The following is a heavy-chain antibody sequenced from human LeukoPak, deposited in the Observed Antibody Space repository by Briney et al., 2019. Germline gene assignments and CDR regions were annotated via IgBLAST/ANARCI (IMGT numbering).Heavy chain of an antibody. D-gene: IGHD2-2*02. Sequence: ASVKVSCKASGYTFTNYYITWVRQAPGQGLEWMGWISAYNGYTNYAQKLQGRVTMTTDTSTSTAYMELRSLRSDDTAVYYCARDLRSSTSCYTAGYWGQGTLVTVSS. CDR3: ARDLRSSTSCYTAGY. CDR1: GYTFTNYY. V-gene: IGHV1-18*01. CDR2: ISAYNGYT. J-gene: IGHJ4*02.